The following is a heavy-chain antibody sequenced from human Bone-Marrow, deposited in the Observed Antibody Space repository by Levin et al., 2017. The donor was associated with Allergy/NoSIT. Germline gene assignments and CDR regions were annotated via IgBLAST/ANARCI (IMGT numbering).Heavy chain of an antibody. Sequence: PGGSLRLSCAASGFIFSKYSLHWVRQSPGKGLEWVSSISSASSYIFYADSVKGRFTISRDNAKNSLSLQMNSLRAEDTAVYYCVRSESITGTEDLKVMDVWGQGTTVTVSS. CDR3: VRSESITGTEDLKVMDV. J-gene: IGHJ6*02. D-gene: IGHD1/OR15-1a*01. CDR2: ISSASSYI. CDR1: GFIFSKYS. V-gene: IGHV3-21*01.